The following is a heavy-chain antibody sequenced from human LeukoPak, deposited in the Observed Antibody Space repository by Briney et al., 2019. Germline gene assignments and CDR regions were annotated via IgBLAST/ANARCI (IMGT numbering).Heavy chain of an antibody. J-gene: IGHJ1*01. V-gene: IGHV4-61*01. CDR1: GGSVSSGPYY. CDR2: IYHSGNT. CDR3: ARDGGSYSDIAEYFHH. D-gene: IGHD4-17*01. Sequence: SETLSLTCTVSGGSVSSGPYYWSWIRQPPGKGLEWIEYIYHSGNTNYNPSLKSRVTISVDRSKNQFSLKLSSVTAADTAVYYCARDGGSYSDIAEYFHHWGQGTLVTVSS.